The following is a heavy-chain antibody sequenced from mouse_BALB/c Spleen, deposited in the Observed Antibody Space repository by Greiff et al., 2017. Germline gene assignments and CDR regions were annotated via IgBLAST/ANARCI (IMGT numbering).Heavy chain of an antibody. V-gene: IGHV1-54*01. CDR1: GYAFTNYL. CDR3: ARDYGAD. CDR2: INPGSGGT. Sequence: QVQLQQSGAELVRPGTSVKVSCKASGYAFTNYLIEWVKQRPGQGLEWIGVINPGSGGTNYNEKFKGKATLTADKSSSTAYMQLSSLTSDDSAVYFCARDYGADWGQGTLVTVSA. J-gene: IGHJ3*01. D-gene: IGHD2-4*01.